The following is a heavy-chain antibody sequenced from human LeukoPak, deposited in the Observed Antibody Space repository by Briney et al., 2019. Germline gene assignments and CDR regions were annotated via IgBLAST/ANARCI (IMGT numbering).Heavy chain of an antibody. CDR2: ISYDGSNK. V-gene: IGHV3-30*18. CDR3: AKDTPMGAPFDY. J-gene: IGHJ4*02. CDR1: GFTFSSYG. D-gene: IGHD1-26*01. Sequence: GGSLRLSCAASGFTFSSYGMHWVRQAPGKGLEWVAVISYDGSNKYYADSVKGRFTISRDNSKNTLYLQMNSLRAEDTAVYYCAKDTPMGAPFDYWGQGTLVTVSS.